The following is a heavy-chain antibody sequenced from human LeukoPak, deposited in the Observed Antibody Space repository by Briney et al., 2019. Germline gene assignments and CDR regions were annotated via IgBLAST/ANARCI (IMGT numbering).Heavy chain of an antibody. J-gene: IGHJ6*03. CDR1: GFTFSDHY. V-gene: IGHV3-11*01. CDR3: ARNPYRDIVVVPAASMDV. D-gene: IGHD2-2*01. Sequence: GGSLRLSCAASGFTFSDHYMSWIRQAPGKGLEWVSYISSSGSTIYYADSVKGRFTISRDNAKNSLYLQMNSLRAEDTAVYYCARNPYRDIVVVPAASMDVWGKGTTVTVSS. CDR2: ISSSGSTI.